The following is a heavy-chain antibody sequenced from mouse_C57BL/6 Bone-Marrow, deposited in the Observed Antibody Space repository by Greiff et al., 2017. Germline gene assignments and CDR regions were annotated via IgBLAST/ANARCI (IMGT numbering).Heavy chain of an antibody. CDR1: GFNIKDYY. CDR2: IDPEDGET. CDR3: ARASITTVNYFDY. D-gene: IGHD1-1*01. J-gene: IGHJ2*01. V-gene: IGHV14-2*01. Sequence: VQLQQSGAELVKPGALVKLSCTASGFNIKDYYMHWVKQRTEQGLEWIGRIDPEDGETKYAPKFQGKATMTADTSSNTAYLPLSSLTSEDTAVSYCARASITTVNYFDYWGQGTILTVSS.